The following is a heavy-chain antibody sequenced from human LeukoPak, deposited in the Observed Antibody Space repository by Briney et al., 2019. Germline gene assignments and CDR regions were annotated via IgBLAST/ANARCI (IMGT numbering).Heavy chain of an antibody. J-gene: IGHJ4*02. Sequence: ASVKVSCKASGYTFTDYTMHWLRQALGQRLDWMGWINGCSGNTKCSPEFQGRVTITRDTSASTAYMELSSLRSEDTAVYYCANPRYDSSGYYYVDWGQGTLVTVSS. CDR1: GYTFTDYT. CDR2: INGCSGNT. CDR3: ANPRYDSSGYYYVD. V-gene: IGHV1-3*01. D-gene: IGHD3-22*01.